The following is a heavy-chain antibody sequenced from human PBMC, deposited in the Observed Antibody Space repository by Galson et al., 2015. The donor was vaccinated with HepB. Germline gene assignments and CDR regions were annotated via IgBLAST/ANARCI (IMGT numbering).Heavy chain of an antibody. J-gene: IGHJ4*02. Sequence: SLRLSCAASGFTFSSYGMHWVRQAPGKGLEWVAVISYDGSNKYYADSVKGRFTISRDNSKNTLYLQMNSLRAEDTAVYYCAGSWYGGYFDYWGQGTLVTVSS. CDR1: GFTFSSYG. D-gene: IGHD6-13*01. V-gene: IGHV3-30*03. CDR3: AGSWYGGYFDY. CDR2: ISYDGSNK.